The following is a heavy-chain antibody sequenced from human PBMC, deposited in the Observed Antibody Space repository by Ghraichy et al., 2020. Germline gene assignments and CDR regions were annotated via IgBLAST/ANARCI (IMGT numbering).Heavy chain of an antibody. CDR3: ARGGWRGYYYYGMDV. Sequence: SETLSLTCAVYGGSFSGYYWSWIRQPPGKGLEWIGEINHSGSTNYNPSLKSRVTISVDTSKNQFSLKLSSVTAADTAVYYCARGGWRGYYYYGMDVWGQGTTVTVSS. CDR2: INHSGST. D-gene: IGHD2-15*01. J-gene: IGHJ6*02. CDR1: GGSFSGYY. V-gene: IGHV4-34*01.